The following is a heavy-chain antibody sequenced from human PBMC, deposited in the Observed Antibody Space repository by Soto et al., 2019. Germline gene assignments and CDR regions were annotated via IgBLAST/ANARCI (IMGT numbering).Heavy chain of an antibody. V-gene: IGHV1-69*13. D-gene: IGHD6-19*01. CDR2: IIPIFGTA. CDR1: GGTFSSYA. Sequence: SVKVSCKASGGTFSSYAISWVRQAPGQGLEWMGGIIPIFGTANYAQKFQGRVTITADESTSTAYMELSSLRSEDTAVYYCARASRVSSGWYYYYYYGMDVWGQGTTVTVSS. CDR3: ARASRVSSGWYYYYYYGMDV. J-gene: IGHJ6*02.